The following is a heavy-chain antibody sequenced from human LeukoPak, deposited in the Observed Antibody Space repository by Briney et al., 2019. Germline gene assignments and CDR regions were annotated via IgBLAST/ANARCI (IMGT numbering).Heavy chain of an antibody. CDR3: ARRGEVRGVRF. CDR1: GGSFSGYY. D-gene: IGHD3-10*01. V-gene: IGHV4-34*01. J-gene: IGHJ4*02. Sequence: SETLSLTCAVYGGSFSGYYWSWLRQPPGKGLEWIGEINHSGSTNYNPSLKGRVTISVDTSKNQFSLKLSSVTAADTAVYYCARRGEVRGVRFWGQGTLITVSS. CDR2: INHSGST.